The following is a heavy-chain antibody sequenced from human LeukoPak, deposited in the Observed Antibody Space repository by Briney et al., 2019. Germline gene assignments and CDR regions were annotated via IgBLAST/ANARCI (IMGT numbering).Heavy chain of an antibody. Sequence: ASVKVSCKASGYTFTSYGISWVRQAPGQGLEWTGWISAYNGNTNYAQKLQGRVTMTTDTSTSTAYMELRSLRSDDTAIYYCARRKFLGWFDPWGQGTLVTVSS. CDR1: GYTFTSYG. D-gene: IGHD7-27*01. V-gene: IGHV1-18*01. CDR3: ARRKFLGWFDP. CDR2: ISAYNGNT. J-gene: IGHJ5*02.